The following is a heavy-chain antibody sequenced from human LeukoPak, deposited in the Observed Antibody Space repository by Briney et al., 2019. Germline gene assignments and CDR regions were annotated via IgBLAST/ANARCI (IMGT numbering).Heavy chain of an antibody. J-gene: IGHJ5*01. CDR1: GFTFSSYA. CDR3: ARDRVDTGSFDS. CDR2: IFYGGNT. D-gene: IGHD5-18*01. Sequence: GSLRLSCAASGFTFSSYAMSWVRQAPGKGLEWIGYIFYGGNTNYNPSLKSRVTISVDTSKNQFSLKLTSVTAGDTGVYYCARDRVDTGSFDSWGQGTLVTVSS. V-gene: IGHV4-59*01.